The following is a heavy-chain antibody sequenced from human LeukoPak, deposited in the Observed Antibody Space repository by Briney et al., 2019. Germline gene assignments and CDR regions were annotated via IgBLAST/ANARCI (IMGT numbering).Heavy chain of an antibody. CDR1: GFTFSSYW. CDR3: AKDDRRPLLYYYYYYMDV. J-gene: IGHJ6*03. Sequence: GSLRLSCAASGFTFSSYWMSWVRQAPGKGLEWVANIKQDGSEKYYVDSVKGRFTISRDNAKNSLYLQMNSLRAEDTAVYYCAKDDRRPLLYYYYYYMDVWGKGTTVTVSS. V-gene: IGHV3-7*01. CDR2: IKQDGSEK.